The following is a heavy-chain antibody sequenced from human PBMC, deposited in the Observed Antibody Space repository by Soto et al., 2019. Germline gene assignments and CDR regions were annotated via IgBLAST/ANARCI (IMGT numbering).Heavy chain of an antibody. D-gene: IGHD6-19*01. J-gene: IGHJ4*02. CDR3: ARDSSGWNYHFDY. Sequence: SETLSLTCTVSGGSISSSSYYWGWIRQPPGKGLEWIGSIYYSGSTYYNPSLVGRVTISVDTSKNQFSLKLSSVTAADTAVYYCARDSSGWNYHFDYWGQGTVVTVSS. V-gene: IGHV4-39*01. CDR1: GGSISSSSYY. CDR2: IYYSGST.